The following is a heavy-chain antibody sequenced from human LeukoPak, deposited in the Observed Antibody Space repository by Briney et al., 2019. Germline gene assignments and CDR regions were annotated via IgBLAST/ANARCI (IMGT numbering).Heavy chain of an antibody. CDR1: GGSISSGTYY. Sequence: SQTLSLTCSVSGGSISSGTYYWSWIRQPAGKGLEWIGRIYTSGSTNYNPSLKSRVTMSVDTSKNQFSLKLSSVTAADTAVYYCAIRFNYDFWSGYYKADAFDIWGQGTMVTVSS. D-gene: IGHD3-3*01. J-gene: IGHJ3*02. CDR3: AIRFNYDFWSGYYKADAFDI. CDR2: IYTSGST. V-gene: IGHV4-61*02.